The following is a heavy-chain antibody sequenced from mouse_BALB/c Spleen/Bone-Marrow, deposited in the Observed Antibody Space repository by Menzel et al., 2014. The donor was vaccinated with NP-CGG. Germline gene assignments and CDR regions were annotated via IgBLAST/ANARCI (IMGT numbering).Heavy chain of an antibody. CDR3: ARNSQIYYDYEEYAMDY. Sequence: VQLQQSGPGLVQPSQSLSITCTVSGFSLTTYGVHWVRQSPGKGLEWLGVIWSGGNTDYNAAFISRLSISKDNSKSQVFFKMNSLQANDTAIYYCARNSQIYYDYEEYAMDYWGQGTSVTVSS. J-gene: IGHJ4*01. CDR1: GFSLTTYG. CDR2: IWSGGNT. V-gene: IGHV2-2*02. D-gene: IGHD2-4*01.